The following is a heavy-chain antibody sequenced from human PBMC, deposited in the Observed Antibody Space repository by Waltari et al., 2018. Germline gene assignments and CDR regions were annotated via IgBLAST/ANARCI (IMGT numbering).Heavy chain of an antibody. CDR2: IWYDGSNK. V-gene: IGHV3-33*01. CDR3: ARDREQLLVFWTLYGMDV. Sequence: QVQLVESGGGVVQPGRSLRLSCAASGFTFSSYGMHWVRQAPGKGLEWVAVIWYDGSNKYYADSVKGRFTISRDNSKNTLYLQMNSLRAEDTAVYYCARDREQLLVFWTLYGMDVWGQGTTVTVSS. J-gene: IGHJ6*02. CDR1: GFTFSSYG. D-gene: IGHD6-13*01.